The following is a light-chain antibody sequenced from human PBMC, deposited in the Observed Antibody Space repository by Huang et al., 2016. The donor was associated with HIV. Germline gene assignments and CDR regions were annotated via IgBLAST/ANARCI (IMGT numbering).Light chain of an antibody. V-gene: IGKV2-28*01. J-gene: IGKJ1*01. Sequence: DTVMTRSPLSLPVTPGEPASISCRSSQSLLHSNGYNYLDWYLQKPGPAPQLLIYLGSNRASGVPDRFSGSGSGTDFTLKINRVEAEDVGVYYCMQALQIPWTFGQGTKVEI. CDR2: LGS. CDR1: QSLLHSNGYNY. CDR3: MQALQIPWT.